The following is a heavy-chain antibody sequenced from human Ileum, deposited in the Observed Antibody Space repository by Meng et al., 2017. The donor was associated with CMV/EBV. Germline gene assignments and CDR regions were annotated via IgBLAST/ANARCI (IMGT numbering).Heavy chain of an antibody. Sequence: VQLQGSGPGLVKPSETLSLPSTVSGDSITSFYWSWIRQPAGKALEWIGRIYHGGSTNYNPSPKSRVTLSVDTSKNQFSMRLTSVTAADTAVYYCARGPGGFGDFNFDYWGQGTLVTVSS. CDR1: GDSITSFY. V-gene: IGHV4-4*07. J-gene: IGHJ4*02. CDR3: ARGPGGFGDFNFDY. D-gene: IGHD3-16*01. CDR2: IYHGGST.